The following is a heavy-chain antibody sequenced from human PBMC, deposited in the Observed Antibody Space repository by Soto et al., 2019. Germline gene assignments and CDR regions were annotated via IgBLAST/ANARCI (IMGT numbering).Heavy chain of an antibody. CDR1: GGSISSYY. D-gene: IGHD1-26*01. J-gene: IGHJ5*02. CDR2: IYYSGST. Sequence: SETLSPTCTVSGGSISSYYWSWIRQPPGKGLEWIGYIYYSGSTNYNPSLKSRVTISVDTSKNQFSLKLSSVTAADTAVYYCGRGHGSYSPQFDPWGQGTLVTVSS. CDR3: GRGHGSYSPQFDP. V-gene: IGHV4-59*01.